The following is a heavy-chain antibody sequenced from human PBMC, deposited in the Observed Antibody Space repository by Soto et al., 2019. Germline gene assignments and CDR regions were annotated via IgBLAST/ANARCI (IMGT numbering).Heavy chain of an antibody. J-gene: IGHJ4*02. D-gene: IGHD3-22*01. Sequence: PSETLSLTCTVSGGSISSYYWSWIRQPPGKGLEWIGYIYYSGSTNYNPSLKSRVTISVDTSKNQFSLKLSSVTAADTAVYYCARAGLYDSSGTFDYWGQGTLVTVSS. V-gene: IGHV4-59*01. CDR1: GGSISSYY. CDR2: IYYSGST. CDR3: ARAGLYDSSGTFDY.